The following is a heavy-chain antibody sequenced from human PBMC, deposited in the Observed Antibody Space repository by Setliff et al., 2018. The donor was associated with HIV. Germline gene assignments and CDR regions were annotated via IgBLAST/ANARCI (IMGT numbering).Heavy chain of an antibody. CDR3: ARDLWFGQYVGNWLDP. D-gene: IGHD3-10*01. CDR2: ISAGGDTI. V-gene: IGHV3-11*04. Sequence: PGGSLRLSCAASGFRFSDYYMNWIRQAPGKGLEWASCISAGGDTIYHADSVKGRFTISRDNTKNSLYLQMNSLRDEDTAVYYCARDLWFGQYVGNWLDPWGRGTLVTVSS. J-gene: IGHJ5*02. CDR1: GFRFSDYY.